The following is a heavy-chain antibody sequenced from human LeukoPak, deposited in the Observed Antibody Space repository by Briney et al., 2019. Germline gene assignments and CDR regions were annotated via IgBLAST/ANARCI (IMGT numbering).Heavy chain of an antibody. D-gene: IGHD2-2*01. CDR2: ISAIYRYI. J-gene: IGHJ5*02. V-gene: IGHV3-21*01. Sequence: GGSLRLSRAASGVTPRNFVMNSVRQSPGKGVEWVSSISAIYRYIYYKDTVRGRFTISRDDAKNSLYLEMNGLRAEDTAVYYCARADCSSSTSYLRRSCFDPWGQGTLVTVSS. CDR1: GVTPRNFV. CDR3: ARADCSSSTSYLRRSCFDP.